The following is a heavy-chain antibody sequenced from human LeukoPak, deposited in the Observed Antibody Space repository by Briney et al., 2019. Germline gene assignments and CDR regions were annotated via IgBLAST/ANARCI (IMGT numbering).Heavy chain of an antibody. Sequence: GGSLRLSCAASGFAFSSYGMHWVHQAPGKGLEWVAVISYDGSNKYYADSVKGRFTISRDNSKNTLYLQMNSLRAEDTAVYYCAKDQADILECLLLSYYYYGMDVWGQGTTVTVSS. D-gene: IGHD3-3*01. V-gene: IGHV3-30*18. CDR3: AKDQADILECLLLSYYYYGMDV. J-gene: IGHJ6*02. CDR2: ISYDGSNK. CDR1: GFAFSSYG.